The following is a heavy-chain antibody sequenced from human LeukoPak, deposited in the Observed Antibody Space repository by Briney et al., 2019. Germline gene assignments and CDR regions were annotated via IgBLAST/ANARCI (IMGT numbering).Heavy chain of an antibody. Sequence: GGSLRLSCAVSGFIFNNYWMHWVRQVPGKGLVWVSHINNDGSVTNYAEFVKGRFTISRDNSKNTLYLQMNSLRAEDTAVYYCAKVYGYSSGWYEDYWGQGTLVTVSS. J-gene: IGHJ4*02. D-gene: IGHD6-19*01. CDR3: AKVYGYSSGWYEDY. CDR1: GFIFNNYW. CDR2: INNDGSVT. V-gene: IGHV3-74*01.